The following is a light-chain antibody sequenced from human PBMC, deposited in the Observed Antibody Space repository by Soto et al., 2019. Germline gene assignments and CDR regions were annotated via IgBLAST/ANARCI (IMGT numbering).Light chain of an antibody. CDR2: EGN. J-gene: IGLJ1*01. Sequence: QSALTQPASVSGSPGQSITLSCPGTSSDIGSYNLVSWYQQHPGKAPKLMIYEGNKRPSGVSTRFSGSKSGNTASLTISGLQAEEEAAYYCCSFGSSSTYLFGTGTKVTVL. CDR3: CSFGSSSTYL. CDR1: SSDIGSYNL. V-gene: IGLV2-23*01.